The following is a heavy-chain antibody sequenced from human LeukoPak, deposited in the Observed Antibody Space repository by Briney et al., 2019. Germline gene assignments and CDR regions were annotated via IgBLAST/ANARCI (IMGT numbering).Heavy chain of an antibody. Sequence: SQTLSLTCAISGDSVSSNSAAWNWIRQSPSRGLEWLGRTYYRSKWYKDYAVSVKSRITINPDTSKNQFSLQLNSVTPEDTAVCYCASGSVAGTSGFDYWGQGTLVTVSS. CDR1: GDSVSSNSAA. V-gene: IGHV6-1*01. CDR3: ASGSVAGTSGFDY. CDR2: TYYRSKWYK. J-gene: IGHJ4*02. D-gene: IGHD6-19*01.